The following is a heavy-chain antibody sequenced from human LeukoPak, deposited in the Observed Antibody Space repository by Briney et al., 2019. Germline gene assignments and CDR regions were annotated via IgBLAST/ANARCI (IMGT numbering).Heavy chain of an antibody. V-gene: IGHV1-46*01. CDR3: ARAIKGGLLGEFDY. J-gene: IGHJ4*02. Sequence: ASVKVSCKASGYTFTSYYMHWVRQAPGQGLEWMGIINPSGGSTSYAQKFQGRVTMTRNTSISTAYMELSSLRSEDTAVYYCARAIKGGLLGEFDYWGQGTLVTVSS. CDR1: GYTFTSYY. D-gene: IGHD1-26*01. CDR2: INPSGGST.